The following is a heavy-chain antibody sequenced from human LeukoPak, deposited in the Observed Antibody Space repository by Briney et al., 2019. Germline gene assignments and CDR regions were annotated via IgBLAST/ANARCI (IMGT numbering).Heavy chain of an antibody. Sequence: PSETLSLTCTVSGGSISSSSYYWGWIRQPPGKGLEWIGSIYYSGSTNYNPSLKSRVTMSVDTSKNQFSLKLSSVTAADTAVYYCARGGVKWELPRLRHYYYMDVWGKGTTVTISS. CDR2: IYYSGST. D-gene: IGHD1-26*01. CDR3: ARGGVKWELPRLRHYYYMDV. J-gene: IGHJ6*03. CDR1: GGSISSSSYY. V-gene: IGHV4-39*07.